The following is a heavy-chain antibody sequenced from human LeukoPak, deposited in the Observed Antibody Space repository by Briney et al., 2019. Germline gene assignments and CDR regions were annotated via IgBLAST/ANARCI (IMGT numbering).Heavy chain of an antibody. J-gene: IGHJ4*02. CDR3: ARDDPAVASLFDY. CDR2: IYYSGSI. V-gene: IGHV4-61*01. Sequence: SETLSLTCTVSGGSVSSGSYYWSWIRQPPGKGLEWIGYIYYSGSINYNPSLKSRVTISVDTSKNQFSLKLSSVTAADTAVYYCARDDPAVASLFDYWGQGTLVTVSS. CDR1: GGSVSSGSYY. D-gene: IGHD6-19*01.